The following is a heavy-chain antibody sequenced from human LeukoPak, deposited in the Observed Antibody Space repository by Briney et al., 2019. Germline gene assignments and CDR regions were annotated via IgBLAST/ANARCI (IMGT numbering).Heavy chain of an antibody. CDR3: ARLIYSGYDKYYFDY. V-gene: IGHV1-46*01. D-gene: IGHD5-12*01. CDR2: INPSGGST. Sequence: GASVKVSCKASGYTFTNYHLHWVRQAPGQGLEWMGIINPSGGSTSYAQKFQDRVTMTRDTSTSTVYMELNSLRSKDTAVYYCARLIYSGYDKYYFDYWGQGTLVTVSS. J-gene: IGHJ4*02. CDR1: GYTFTNYH.